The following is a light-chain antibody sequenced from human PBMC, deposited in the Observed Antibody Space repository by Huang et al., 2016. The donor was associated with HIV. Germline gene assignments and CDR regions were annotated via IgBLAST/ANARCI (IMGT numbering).Light chain of an antibody. CDR2: DSS. Sequence: DIQMTQSPSSLSASVGDRVTITCRASQGISYYLAWYQQKPGRIPKLLISDSSTLQPGVPSRFSGGGSGTDFALTISGLQPEDVATYCCQKYDMAPYTFGQGTKLDLK. CDR1: QGISYY. V-gene: IGKV1-27*01. J-gene: IGKJ2*01. CDR3: QKYDMAPYT.